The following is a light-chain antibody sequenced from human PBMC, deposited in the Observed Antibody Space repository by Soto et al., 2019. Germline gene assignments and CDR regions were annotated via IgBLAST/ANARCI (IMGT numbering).Light chain of an antibody. CDR2: SNA. CDR1: NSNIGINT. J-gene: IGLJ3*02. CDR3: AAWDDNVDCPV. V-gene: IGLV1-44*01. Sequence: QSLLTQPPSVSGTPGQRVTISCSGDNSNIGINTVNFYQQLPGTAPKLVIYSNAQRPSGVPYRFSCSKSGTSASLATSGPQSADEAEYSCAAWDDNVDCPVFGGGTKVTVL.